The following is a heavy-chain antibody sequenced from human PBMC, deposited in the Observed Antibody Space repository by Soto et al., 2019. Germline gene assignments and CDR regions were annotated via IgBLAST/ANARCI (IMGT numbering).Heavy chain of an antibody. CDR3: AHRLGAQPTFDY. Sequence: QITFKETGPALVKPTQTLTLTCTFSGFSLSTTGVGVGWIRQPPGKALEWLALIYWDDDKRYSPSLKSRLTITKDPSENQVVLTMTNMDPVDTATYYCAHRLGAQPTFDYWGQGSLVKVSS. CDR1: GFSLSTTGVG. V-gene: IGHV2-5*02. D-gene: IGHD2-15*01. J-gene: IGHJ4*02. CDR2: IYWDDDK.